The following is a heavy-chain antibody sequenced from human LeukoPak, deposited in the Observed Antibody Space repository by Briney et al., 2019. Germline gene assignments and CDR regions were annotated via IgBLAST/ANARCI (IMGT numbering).Heavy chain of an antibody. CDR1: GGSISSYY. Sequence: SETLSLTCTVSGGSISSYYWSWIRQPPGKGLEWIGYIYYSGSTNYNPSLKSRVTISVDTSKNQFSLKLSSVTAADTAVYYCARHGFTPFEDSGSWYPYHDAFDIWGQGTMVTVSS. CDR3: ARHGFTPFEDSGSWYPYHDAFDI. D-gene: IGHD6-13*01. V-gene: IGHV4-59*08. CDR2: IYYSGST. J-gene: IGHJ3*02.